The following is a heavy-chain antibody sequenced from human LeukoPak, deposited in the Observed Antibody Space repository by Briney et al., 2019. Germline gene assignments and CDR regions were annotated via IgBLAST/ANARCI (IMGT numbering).Heavy chain of an antibody. V-gene: IGHV1-18*01. D-gene: IGHD3-22*01. CDR3: ARESYYDSSGYYYVHYYYGMDV. J-gene: IGHJ6*02. CDR2: ISAYNGNT. Sequence: ASVKVSCKASGYTFTSYGISWVRQAPGQGLEWMGWISAYNGNTNYAQKLQGRVTMTTDTSTSTAYMELRSLRSDDTAVYYCARESYYDSSGYYYVHYYYGMDVWGQGTTVTVSS. CDR1: GYTFTSYG.